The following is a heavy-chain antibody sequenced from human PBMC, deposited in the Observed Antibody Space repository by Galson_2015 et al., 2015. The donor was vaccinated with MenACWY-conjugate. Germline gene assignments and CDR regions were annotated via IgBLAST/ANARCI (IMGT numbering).Heavy chain of an antibody. D-gene: IGHD2-21*02. Sequence: SLRLSCAASDFTFEDYGMHWVRQAPGKGLEWVSGISWNDFTIAYADSVKGRFTVSRDNAKNFLFLQMNSLIEEETASYYCVKETGGSDFYMGPRAFDMWGRGTLVIVSS. V-gene: IGHV3-9*01. CDR3: VKETGGSDFYMGPRAFDM. J-gene: IGHJ3*02. CDR2: ISWNDFTI. CDR1: DFTFEDYG.